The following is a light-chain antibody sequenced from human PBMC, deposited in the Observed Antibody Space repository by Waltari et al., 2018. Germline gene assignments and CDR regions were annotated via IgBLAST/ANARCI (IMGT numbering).Light chain of an antibody. V-gene: IGKV1-5*03. Sequence: DIQMTQSPSTLSASVGARVTITCRASQGRGSWLAWFQQKPGKAPDLLIYKASNLESGVPSRFSGSGYGREFTLTITSLQAENSATYYCQQYNSYPWTFGQGTKLEIK. J-gene: IGKJ2*02. CDR3: QQYNSYPWT. CDR2: KAS. CDR1: QGRGSW.